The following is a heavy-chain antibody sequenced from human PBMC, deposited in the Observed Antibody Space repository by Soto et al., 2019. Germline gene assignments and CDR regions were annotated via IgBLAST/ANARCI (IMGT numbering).Heavy chain of an antibody. CDR2: IYPDDSDT. D-gene: IGHD2-8*02. CDR1: GYSFFNFW. J-gene: IGHJ4*02. CDR3: ASSVLVTSTMNYFDL. V-gene: IGHV5-51*01. Sequence: GESLKISCQASGYSFFNFWNAWVRQMPGEGLEWLGIIYPDDSDTRYSPSFLGQVTISADKSIKTTYLQWSSLKASDTAIYFCASSVLVTSTMNYFDLWGQGTLVTVSS.